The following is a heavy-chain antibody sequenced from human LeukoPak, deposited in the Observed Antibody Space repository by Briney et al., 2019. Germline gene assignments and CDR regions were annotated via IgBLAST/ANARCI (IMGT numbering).Heavy chain of an antibody. V-gene: IGHV3-7*01. Sequence: GGSLRLSCAASGFTFSTYWMSWVRPAPRKGLEWVANIQQEGNKKYYVDSVKGRLTISRDNAKNSLYLQMISLRVEDTAVYYCASRIVGTPDYFDYWGQGTLVTVSS. CDR3: ASRIVGTPDYFDY. CDR2: IQQEGNKK. J-gene: IGHJ4*02. CDR1: GFTFSTYW. D-gene: IGHD1-26*01.